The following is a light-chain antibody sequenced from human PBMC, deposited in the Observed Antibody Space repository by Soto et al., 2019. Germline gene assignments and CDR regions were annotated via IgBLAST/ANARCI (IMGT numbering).Light chain of an antibody. CDR2: EVN. J-gene: IGLJ1*01. V-gene: IGLV2-8*01. CDR1: SSDVGGYNY. Sequence: QSALTQPPSASGSPGQSVAISCTGTSSDVGGYNYVSWYQQHPGKAPKLMIYEVNKGPSGVPDRFSGSKSGNTASLTVSGLQAEDEADYYCSSSAGSSNVFGTGTKVTVL. CDR3: SSSAGSSNV.